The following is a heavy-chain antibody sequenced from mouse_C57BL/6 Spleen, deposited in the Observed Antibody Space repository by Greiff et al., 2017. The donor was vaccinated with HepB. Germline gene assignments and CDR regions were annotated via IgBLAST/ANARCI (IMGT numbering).Heavy chain of an antibody. V-gene: IGHV5-4*01. J-gene: IGHJ2*01. Sequence: EVMLVESGGGLVKPGGSLKLSCAASGFTFSSYAMSWVRQTPEKRLEWVATISDGGSYTYYPDNVKGRFTISRDNAKNNLYLQMSHLKSEDTAMYYCARDPGNTVVYFDYWGQGTTLTVSS. CDR3: ARDPGNTVVYFDY. CDR1: GFTFSSYA. D-gene: IGHD1-1*01. CDR2: ISDGGSYT.